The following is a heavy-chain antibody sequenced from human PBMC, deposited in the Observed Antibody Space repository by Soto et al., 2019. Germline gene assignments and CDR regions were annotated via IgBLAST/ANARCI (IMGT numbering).Heavy chain of an antibody. Sequence: GGSLRLSCAASGFTFSSYGMHWVRQAPGKGLEWVAVIWYDGSNKYYADSVKGRFTISRDNSKNTLYLQMNSLRAEDTAVYYCARGGPGYSSSWYVDGMDVWGQGTTVTVSS. V-gene: IGHV3-33*01. J-gene: IGHJ6*02. CDR1: GFTFSSYG. CDR3: ARGGPGYSSSWYVDGMDV. CDR2: IWYDGSNK. D-gene: IGHD6-13*01.